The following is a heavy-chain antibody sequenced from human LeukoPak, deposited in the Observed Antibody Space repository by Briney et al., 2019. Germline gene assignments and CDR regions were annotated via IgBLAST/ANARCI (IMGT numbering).Heavy chain of an antibody. D-gene: IGHD6-19*01. CDR2: IKQDGSEK. J-gene: IGHJ6*02. V-gene: IGHV3-7*01. Sequence: GGSLRLSCAASGFTFSNYWMSWVRQAPGKGQDWLANIKQDGSEKCYVDSVKGRFTISRDNAKNSLYLQMNSLRAEDTAVYYCARDQGSVAGTYYYYGMDVWGQGTTVTVSS. CDR3: ARDQGSVAGTYYYYGMDV. CDR1: GFTFSNYW.